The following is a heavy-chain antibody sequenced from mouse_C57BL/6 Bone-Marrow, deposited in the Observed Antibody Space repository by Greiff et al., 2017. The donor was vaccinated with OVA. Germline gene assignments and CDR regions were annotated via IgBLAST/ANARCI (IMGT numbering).Heavy chain of an antibody. Sequence: VKLMESGPGLVAPSQSLSITCTVSGFSFTSYAISWVRQLPGKGLEWLGVIWTGGGTNYNSALKSRLSISKDNSKSQVFLKMNRLQTDDTARYYCARQWGLLLLFDYWGQGTTLTVSA. D-gene: IGHD1-1*01. CDR3: ARQWGLLLLFDY. J-gene: IGHJ2*01. CDR1: GFSFTSYA. V-gene: IGHV2-9-1*01. CDR2: IWTGGGT.